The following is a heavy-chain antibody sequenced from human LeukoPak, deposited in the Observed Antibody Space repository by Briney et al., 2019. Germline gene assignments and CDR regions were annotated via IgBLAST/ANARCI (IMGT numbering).Heavy chain of an antibody. CDR1: GGSVTSTNW. CDR2: VHLDGRT. Sequence: SGTLSLTCGVSGGSVTSTNWWTWVRQPPGKGLEWIGEVHLDGRTNYNPSLKSRLTMSVDLSENHISLKLTSVTAADTAFYYCAREGGFYRPLDYSGQGTLVTVSS. CDR3: AREGGFYRPLDY. J-gene: IGHJ4*02. D-gene: IGHD3-3*01. V-gene: IGHV4-4*02.